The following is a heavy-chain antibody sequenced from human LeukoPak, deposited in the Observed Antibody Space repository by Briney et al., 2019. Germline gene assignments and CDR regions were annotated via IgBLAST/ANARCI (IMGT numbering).Heavy chain of an antibody. Sequence: GGSLRLSCAASRFTFSTYEMNWVRQAPGKGLEWVSSISSSSSYIYYADSVKGRFTISRDNAKNTLFLQMNSLRAEDTAVYYCANWGSAFDIWGQGTMVIVSS. V-gene: IGHV3-21*01. CDR3: ANWGSAFDI. D-gene: IGHD7-27*01. CDR2: ISSSSSYI. J-gene: IGHJ3*02. CDR1: RFTFSTYE.